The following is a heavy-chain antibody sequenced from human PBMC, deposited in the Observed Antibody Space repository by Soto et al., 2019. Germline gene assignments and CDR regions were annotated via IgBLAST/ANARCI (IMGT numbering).Heavy chain of an antibody. CDR3: ASYDYSDYYYYMDV. V-gene: IGHV4-59*01. CDR1: GGSISSYY. D-gene: IGHD4-4*01. CDR2: IYYSGST. Sequence: SETLSLTCTVSGGSISSYYWSWIRQPPGKGLEWIGYIYYSGSTNYNPSLKSRVTISVDTSKNQFSLKLSSVTAADTAVYYCASYDYSDYYYYMDVWGKGTTVTVSS. J-gene: IGHJ6*03.